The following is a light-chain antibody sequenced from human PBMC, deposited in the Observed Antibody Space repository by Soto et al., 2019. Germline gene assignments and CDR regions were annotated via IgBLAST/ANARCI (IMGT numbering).Light chain of an antibody. CDR1: QSVSSN. CDR2: ATS. Sequence: EIVMTQSPATLSVSPGERASLSCRASQSVSSNLAWYQQKPGQTPRLLIYATSTRATGIPARFSGSGSGTEFTLTISSLQPEDFASYYCQQSYSTPPTFGQGTKVEIK. CDR3: QQSYSTPPT. V-gene: IGKV3-15*01. J-gene: IGKJ1*01.